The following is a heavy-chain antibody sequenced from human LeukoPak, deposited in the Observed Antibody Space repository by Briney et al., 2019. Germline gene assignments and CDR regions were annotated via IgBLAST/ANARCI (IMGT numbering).Heavy chain of an antibody. CDR2: ISAYNGNT. Sequence: ASVKVSCKASGYTFTSYGISWVRQAPGQGLEWMGWISAYNGNTNYAQKLQGRVTMTTGTSTSTAYMELRSLRSDDTAVYYCARDLIGHSSGWFYSDYWGQGTLVTVSS. J-gene: IGHJ4*02. D-gene: IGHD6-19*01. CDR3: ARDLIGHSSGWFYSDY. V-gene: IGHV1-18*01. CDR1: GYTFTSYG.